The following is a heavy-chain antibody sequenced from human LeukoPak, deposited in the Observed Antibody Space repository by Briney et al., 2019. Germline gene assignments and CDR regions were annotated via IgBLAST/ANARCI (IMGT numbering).Heavy chain of an antibody. J-gene: IGHJ4*02. V-gene: IGHV3-7*01. D-gene: IGHD6-13*01. CDR2: INRDGSDT. Sequence: GGSLRLSCAASGFTFSGYWMSWVRQAPGKGLEWVANINRDGSDTQYVDSVKGRFTISRDNAKNSLYLQMNSLWAEDTAVYYCAREVAVGIGAYNFWGQGTLVTVSS. CDR3: AREVAVGIGAYNF. CDR1: GFTFSGYW.